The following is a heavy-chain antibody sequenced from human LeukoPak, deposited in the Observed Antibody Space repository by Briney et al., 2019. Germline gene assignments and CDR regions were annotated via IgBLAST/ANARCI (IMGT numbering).Heavy chain of an antibody. CDR1: GYTFTSYG. CDR3: ARGGTWYYDGSGLNWFDP. J-gene: IGHJ5*02. V-gene: IGHV1-18*01. D-gene: IGHD3-22*01. CDR2: ISAYNGNT. Sequence: ASVKVSCKASGYTFTSYGISWVRQAPGQGLEWMGWISAYNGNTNYAQKLQGRVTMTTDTSTSTAYMELRSLRSDDTAVYYCARGGTWYYDGSGLNWFDPWGQGTLVTVSS.